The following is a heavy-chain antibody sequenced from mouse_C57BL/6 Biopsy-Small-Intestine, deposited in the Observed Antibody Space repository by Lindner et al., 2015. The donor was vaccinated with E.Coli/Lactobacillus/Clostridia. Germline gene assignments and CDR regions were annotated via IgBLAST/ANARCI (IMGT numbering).Heavy chain of an antibody. V-gene: IGHV1-82*01. CDR2: IYPGDGDT. D-gene: IGHD2-14*01. Sequence: VQLQESGPELVKPGASVKISCKASGYAFSSSWMNWVKQRPGKGLEWIGRIYPGDGDTNYNEKFKGKATLTADRSSSTAYMELRSLTSEDSAVYFCARGRGTPYYFDYWGQGTTLTVSS. CDR1: GYAFSSSW. J-gene: IGHJ2*01. CDR3: ARGRGTPYYFDY.